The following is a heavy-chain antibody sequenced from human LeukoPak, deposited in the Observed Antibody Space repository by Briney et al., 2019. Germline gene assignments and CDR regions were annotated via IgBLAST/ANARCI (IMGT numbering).Heavy chain of an antibody. D-gene: IGHD6-13*01. J-gene: IGHJ4*02. CDR3: VKDGLPPRGIAAAGMFDY. CDR1: GFTFSSYA. V-gene: IGHV3-23*01. CDR2: IGGSGGST. Sequence: GGSLRLSCAASGFTFSSYAMSWVRQAPGKGLEWVSAIGGSGGSTYYADSVKGRFTISRDNSKNTLYLQMSSLRAEDTAVYYCVKDGLPPRGIAAAGMFDYWGQGTLVTVSS.